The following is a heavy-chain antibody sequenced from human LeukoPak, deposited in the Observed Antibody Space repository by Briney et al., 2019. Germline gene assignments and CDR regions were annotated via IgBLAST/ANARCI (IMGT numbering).Heavy chain of an antibody. Sequence: ASVKVSCKASGYTFTNHAMHWVRQAPGQGLEWMGWITPGGGTNYPQNFQGRVAITWDTSITTAYMDLSRLTSDDTAVYYCARDRYGDGFAHFDYWGQGVLVTVSS. J-gene: IGHJ4*02. CDR3: ARDRYGDGFAHFDY. D-gene: IGHD5-24*01. V-gene: IGHV1-2*02. CDR1: GYTFTNHA. CDR2: ITPGGGT.